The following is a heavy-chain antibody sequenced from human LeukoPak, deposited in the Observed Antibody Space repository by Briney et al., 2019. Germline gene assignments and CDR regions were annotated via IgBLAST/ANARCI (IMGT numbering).Heavy chain of an antibody. J-gene: IGHJ5*02. Sequence: SETLSLTCTVSGYSISSGYYWGWIRQPPGKGLEWIGSIYHSGSTYYNPSLKSRVTISVDTSKNQFSLKLSSVTAADTAVYYCARARRSTFGLGNWLDPWGQGTPVTVSS. CDR1: GYSISSGYY. CDR2: IYHSGST. V-gene: IGHV4-38-2*02. CDR3: ARARRSTFGLGNWLDP. D-gene: IGHD3-10*02.